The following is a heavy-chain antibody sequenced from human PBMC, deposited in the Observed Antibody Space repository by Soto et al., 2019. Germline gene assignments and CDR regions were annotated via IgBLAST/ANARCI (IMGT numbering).Heavy chain of an antibody. D-gene: IGHD3-10*01. CDR1: GYTFTSYG. CDR3: ASNGEYSCSY. CDR2: ISAYNGNT. V-gene: IGHV1-18*01. J-gene: IGHJ4*02. Sequence: QVQLVQSGAEVKKPGASVKVSCKASGYTFTSYGISWVRQAPGQGLEWLGWISAYNGNTNYAQTLQGRVTMTANTSTRTAYMELRSLRSDDTVVYYGASNGEYSCSYWGQGTLVTVSS.